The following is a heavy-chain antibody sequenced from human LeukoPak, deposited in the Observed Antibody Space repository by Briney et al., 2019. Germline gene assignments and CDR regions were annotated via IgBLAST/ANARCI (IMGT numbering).Heavy chain of an antibody. V-gene: IGHV3-9*01. Sequence: TGGSLRLSCAASGFTFDDYAMHWVRQAPGKGLEWVSGISWNSGSIGDADSVKGRFTISRDNAKNSLYLQMNSLRAEDTALYYCATDGLDGPRDYGSGLDYWGQGTLVTVSS. D-gene: IGHD3-10*01. J-gene: IGHJ4*02. CDR2: ISWNSGSI. CDR1: GFTFDDYA. CDR3: ATDGLDGPRDYGSGLDY.